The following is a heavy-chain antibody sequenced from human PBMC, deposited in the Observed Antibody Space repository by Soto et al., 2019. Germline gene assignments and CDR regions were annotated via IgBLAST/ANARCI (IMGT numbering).Heavy chain of an antibody. V-gene: IGHV1-24*01. CDR1: GYTLTELS. J-gene: IGHJ4*02. CDR3: ATGLDPRPPGVHYYDGSGYSRYLDF. Sequence: QVQLVQSGAEVKKPGASVKVSCKVSGYTLTELSMHWVRQAPGKGLEWMGGFDPEDGETIYAQKFQGRVTMTEDTSTDTADQRLHSLRSDDTAVYYCATGLDPRPPGVHYYDGSGYSRYLDFRGPGTLGNLSS. D-gene: IGHD3-22*01. CDR2: FDPEDGET.